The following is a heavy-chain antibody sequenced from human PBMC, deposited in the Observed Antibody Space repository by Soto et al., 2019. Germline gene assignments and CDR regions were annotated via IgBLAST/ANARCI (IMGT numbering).Heavy chain of an antibody. CDR2: VKSNIDGGTT. CDR1: GLTLSHTW. D-gene: IGHD5-18*01. V-gene: IGHV3-15*01. Sequence: GGSLRLSCAASGLTLSHTWMTWVRQAPGKGLEWIGRVKSNIDGGTTDYAAPVKGRFTISRDDSKNTLSLEMNNLKTEDTAVYYCTTYTHGYFVTWGQGTLVTVSS. J-gene: IGHJ5*02. CDR3: TTYTHGYFVT.